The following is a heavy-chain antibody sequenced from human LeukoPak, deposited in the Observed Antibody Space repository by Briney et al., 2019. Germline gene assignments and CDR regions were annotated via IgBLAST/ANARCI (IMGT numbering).Heavy chain of an antibody. Sequence: GGSLRLSCAVSGFTFSTYSMSWVRQCPGKGLEWVSYISSSRTIYYADSVKGRFTISRDNAKNSVSLQMNSLRAEDTAVYYCARRSSPDYYNSGTNYLFDYWGQGTLVTVSS. D-gene: IGHD3-10*01. V-gene: IGHV3-48*01. CDR3: ARRSSPDYYNSGTNYLFDY. J-gene: IGHJ4*02. CDR1: GFTFSTYS. CDR2: ISSSRTI.